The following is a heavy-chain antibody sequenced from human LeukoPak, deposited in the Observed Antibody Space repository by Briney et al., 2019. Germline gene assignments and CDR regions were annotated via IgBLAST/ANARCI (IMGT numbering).Heavy chain of an antibody. V-gene: IGHV4-39*01. D-gene: IGHD2-8*01. CDR3: ARHERYCTNGVCPNFDY. CDR1: GGSISSSSYY. J-gene: IGHJ4*02. CDR2: IYYSGST. Sequence: SETLSLTCTVSGGSISSSSYYWGWIRQPPGKGLEWIGSIYYSGSTYYNPSLKSPVTISVDTSKNQFSLKLSSVTAADTAVYYCARHERYCTNGVCPNFDYWGQGTLVTVSS.